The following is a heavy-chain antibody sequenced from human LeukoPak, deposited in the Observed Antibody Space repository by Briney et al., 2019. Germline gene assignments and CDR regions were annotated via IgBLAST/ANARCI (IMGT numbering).Heavy chain of an antibody. Sequence: SETLSLTCAVYGGSFSGYYWSWIRQPPGKGLEWIGEINHSGSTNYNPSPKSRVTISVDTSKNQFSLKLSSVTAADTAVYYCASKDYGGNSPFDYWGQGTLVTVSS. CDR2: INHSGST. V-gene: IGHV4-34*01. CDR1: GGSFSGYY. CDR3: ASKDYGGNSPFDY. J-gene: IGHJ4*02. D-gene: IGHD4-23*01.